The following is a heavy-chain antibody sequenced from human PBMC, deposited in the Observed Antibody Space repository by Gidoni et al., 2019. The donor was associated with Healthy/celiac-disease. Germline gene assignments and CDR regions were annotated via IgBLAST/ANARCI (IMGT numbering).Heavy chain of an antibody. D-gene: IGHD3-22*01. V-gene: IGHV4-4*07. CDR1: GGSISSYY. CDR3: AITPSYDSSGYFQTGFDY. Sequence: QVQLQESGPGLVKPSETLSLTCTVSGGSISSYYWSWIRQPAGKGLEWIGRIYTSGSTNYNPSLKSRVTMSVDTSKNQFSLKLSSVTAADTAVYYCAITPSYDSSGYFQTGFDYWDQGTLVTVSS. CDR2: IYTSGST. J-gene: IGHJ4*02.